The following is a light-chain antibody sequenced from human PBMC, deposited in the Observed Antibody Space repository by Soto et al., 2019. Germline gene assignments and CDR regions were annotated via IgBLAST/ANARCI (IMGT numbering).Light chain of an antibody. Sequence: DIVMTQTPLSLPVTPGEPASISCRSSQSLLDTDDGNTYLDWYLQRPGQSPQLLIYTLSYRASGVPDMCSGSWSDADLTLKISRVEAEDGGVYYCMERVEFPFSLGQGTKVDSK. J-gene: IGKJ2*01. CDR3: MERVEFPFS. CDR1: QSLLDTDDGNTY. CDR2: TLS. V-gene: IGKV2-40*01.